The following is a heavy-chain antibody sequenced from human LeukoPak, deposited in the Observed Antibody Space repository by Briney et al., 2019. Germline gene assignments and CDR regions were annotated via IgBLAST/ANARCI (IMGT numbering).Heavy chain of an antibody. Sequence: PGGSLRLSCAASGFTFSDYYMSWVRQAPGKGLEWVSAISGSGGSTYYADSVKGRFTISRDNSKNTLYLQMNSLRAEDTAVYYCAKPPHDYGDYFWVYFDYWGQGTLVTVSS. V-gene: IGHV3-23*01. D-gene: IGHD4-17*01. CDR2: ISGSGGST. CDR1: GFTFSDYY. J-gene: IGHJ4*02. CDR3: AKPPHDYGDYFWVYFDY.